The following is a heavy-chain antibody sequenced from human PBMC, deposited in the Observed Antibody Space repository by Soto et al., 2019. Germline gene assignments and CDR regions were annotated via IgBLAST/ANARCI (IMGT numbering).Heavy chain of an antibody. CDR1: GASMSGSYYY. Sequence: SETLSLTCAVSGASMSGSYYYWAWLRQSPGKGPEWIGSVFYTGFTSYNPSLESRVSVSVDTSKSQFSLKLSAVTAADTAVYYCATSQKGYNWNYFDHWGQGALVTVSS. V-gene: IGHV4-39*01. CDR3: ATSQKGYNWNYFDH. CDR2: VFYTGFT. D-gene: IGHD1-20*01. J-gene: IGHJ4*02.